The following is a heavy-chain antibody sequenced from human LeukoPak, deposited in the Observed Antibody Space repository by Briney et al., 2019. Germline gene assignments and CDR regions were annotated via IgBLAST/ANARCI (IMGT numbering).Heavy chain of an antibody. CDR1: GGSIGSYY. CDR2: IYTSGST. J-gene: IGHJ4*02. CDR3: ARAGYSYGSFDY. D-gene: IGHD5-18*01. Sequence: SETLSLTCTVSGGSIGSYYWSWIRQPAGKGLEWIGRIYTSGSTNYNPSLKSRVTISVDTSRNQFSLKLSSVTAADTAVYYCARAGYSYGSFDYWGQGTLVTVSS. V-gene: IGHV4-4*07.